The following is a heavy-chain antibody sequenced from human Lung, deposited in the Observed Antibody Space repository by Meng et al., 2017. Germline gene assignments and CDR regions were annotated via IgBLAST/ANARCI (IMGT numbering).Heavy chain of an antibody. CDR1: VGSFSDYY. Sequence: QVQHRQWGDELLKPSEPLSLTCVVAVGSFSDYYWSWIRQPPGKGREWIGEINHSGSTNYNPSLESRATISVDTSQNNLSLKLSSVTAADSAVYYCARGPTTMAHDFDYWGQGTLVTVSS. CDR2: INHSGST. V-gene: IGHV4-34*01. CDR3: ARGPTTMAHDFDY. J-gene: IGHJ4*02. D-gene: IGHD4-11*01.